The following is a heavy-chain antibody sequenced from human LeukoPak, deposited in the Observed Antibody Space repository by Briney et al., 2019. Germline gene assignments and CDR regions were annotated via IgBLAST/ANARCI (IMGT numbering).Heavy chain of an antibody. V-gene: IGHV4-4*08. Sequence: PSETLSLICTVSGGSISNYYWSWIRQPPGKGLEWIGRIYTSGSTNYNPSLKSRVTISVDTSKNQFSLKLSSVTAADTAVYYCARGATDQDWFDPWGQGTLVTVSS. CDR2: IYTSGST. J-gene: IGHJ5*02. CDR1: GGSISNYY. CDR3: ARGATDQDWFDP.